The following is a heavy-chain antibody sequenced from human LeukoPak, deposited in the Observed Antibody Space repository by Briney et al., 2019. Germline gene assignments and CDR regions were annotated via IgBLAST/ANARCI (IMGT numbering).Heavy chain of an antibody. CDR3: ARQVAAGPLYY. CDR1: GGSISSYY. J-gene: IGHJ4*02. D-gene: IGHD6-13*01. V-gene: IGHV4-59*08. Sequence: SETLSLTCTVSGGSISSYYWSWIRQPPGKGLEWIGYIYYSGSTNYNPSLKSRVTISVDTSKNQFSLKLSSVTAADTAVYYCARQVAAGPLYYWGQGTLVTVSS. CDR2: IYYSGST.